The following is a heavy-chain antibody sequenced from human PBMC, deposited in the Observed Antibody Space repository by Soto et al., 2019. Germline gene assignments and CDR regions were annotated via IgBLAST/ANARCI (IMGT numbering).Heavy chain of an antibody. V-gene: IGHV1-24*01. D-gene: IGHD1-26*01. CDR2: FDPEDGET. Sequence: ASVKVSCKVSGYTLTELSMHWVRQAPGKGLEWMGGFDPEDGETIYAQKFQGRVTMTEDTSTDTAYMELSSLRSEDTAVYYCATGASGSYYRTFDYWGQGTLVTVSS. CDR3: ATGASGSYYRTFDY. CDR1: GYTLTELS. J-gene: IGHJ4*02.